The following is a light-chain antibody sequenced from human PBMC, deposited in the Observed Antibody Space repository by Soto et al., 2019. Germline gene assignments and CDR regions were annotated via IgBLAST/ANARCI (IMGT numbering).Light chain of an antibody. CDR2: EVS. J-gene: IGLJ2*01. CDR3: SSKEGSNNVI. Sequence: QSALTQPPSASGSPGQSVTISCTGTSSDVGGYHHVSWYQQHPGKAPKLMIYEVSERPSGVPDRFSGSKSGNTASLTVSGLQAEDEADYYRSSKEGSNNVIFGGGTKLTVL. CDR1: SSDVGGYHH. V-gene: IGLV2-8*01.